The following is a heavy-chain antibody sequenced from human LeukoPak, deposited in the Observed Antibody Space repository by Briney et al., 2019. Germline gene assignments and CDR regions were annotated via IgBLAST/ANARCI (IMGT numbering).Heavy chain of an antibody. CDR1: GYTFTSYD. CDR2: MNPNSGNT. CDR3: ARGVRYYYYYYYMDV. D-gene: IGHD3-3*01. Sequence: GASVKVSCKASGYTFTSYDINWVRQATGQGLEWMGWMNPNSGNTGYAQKFQGRVTITRNTSISTAYMELSSLRSEDTAVYYCARGVRYYYYYYYMDVWGKGTTVTVSS. J-gene: IGHJ6*03. V-gene: IGHV1-8*03.